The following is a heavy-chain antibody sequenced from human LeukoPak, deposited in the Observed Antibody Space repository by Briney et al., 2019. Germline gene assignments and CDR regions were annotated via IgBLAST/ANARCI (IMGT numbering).Heavy chain of an antibody. CDR1: GGSISSGNYY. V-gene: IGHV4-31*03. Sequence: SETLFLTCTVSGGSISSGNYYWSWIRQYPGKGLEWIGFISYTGSTHYNPSLKSRVTISQDTSQNQFSLRLSSVTAADTAVYYCARAYPSSSTDWGQGILVTVSS. D-gene: IGHD2-2*01. CDR3: ARAYPSSSTD. J-gene: IGHJ4*02. CDR2: ISYTGST.